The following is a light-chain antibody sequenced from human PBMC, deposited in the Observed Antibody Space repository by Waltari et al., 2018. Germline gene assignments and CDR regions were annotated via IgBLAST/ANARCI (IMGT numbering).Light chain of an antibody. CDR3: QQYYGVPYT. Sequence: DIQMTQSPSSLSASVGDRVTITCRASQTISSYLNWYQQKPGKPPNLLIYAASTLQSAVPSRFSGTGSGTDFTLTISNLQAEDVAVYYCQQYYGVPYTFGQGTKLEI. CDR1: QTISSY. J-gene: IGKJ2*01. CDR2: AAS. V-gene: IGKV1-39*01.